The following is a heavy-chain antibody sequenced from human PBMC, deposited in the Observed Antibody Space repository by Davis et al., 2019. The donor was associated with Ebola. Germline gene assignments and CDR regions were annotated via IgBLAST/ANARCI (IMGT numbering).Heavy chain of an antibody. CDR1: GFTFSSYW. J-gene: IGHJ6*02. CDR2: IKQDGSEK. Sequence: GGSLRLSCAASGFTFSSYWMSWVRQAPGKGLEWVANIKQDGSEKYYVDSVKGRFSTSRDNAKNSLYLQMNSLRDEDTAVYYCARLVLRRLDVWGQGTTVTVSS. CDR3: ARLVLRRLDV. D-gene: IGHD1-14*01. V-gene: IGHV3-7*01.